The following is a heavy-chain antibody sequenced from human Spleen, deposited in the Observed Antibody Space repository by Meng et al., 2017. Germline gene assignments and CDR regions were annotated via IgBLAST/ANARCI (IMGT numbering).Heavy chain of an antibody. V-gene: IGHV4-39*01. Sequence: QPQLQESGPGLVKPSEALSLTCSVSGGFISTSGYYWGWIRQPPGKGLEWIGSIGHSGITYYTPSLKSRVTVSIDTSKSQFSLKLTSVTAADTAVYYCVRSSGWVRTGFDPWGQGTLDTVSS. CDR3: VRSSGWVRTGFDP. CDR2: IGHSGIT. D-gene: IGHD6-19*01. CDR1: GGFISTSGYY. J-gene: IGHJ5*02.